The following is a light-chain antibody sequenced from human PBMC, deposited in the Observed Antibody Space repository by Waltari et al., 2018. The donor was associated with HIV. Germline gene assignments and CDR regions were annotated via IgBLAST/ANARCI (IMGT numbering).Light chain of an antibody. Sequence: QSALTQPRSVSGSPGQSVTISCTGTSSDVGGYSYFSWYQEHLGKAPKLMIYDVNKRPAGVPDRFSGSKSGNTASLTISGLQTEDEADYYCCSYAGSYTWVFGGGTKLTVV. V-gene: IGLV2-11*01. CDR2: DVN. CDR3: CSYAGSYTWV. J-gene: IGLJ3*02. CDR1: SSDVGGYSY.